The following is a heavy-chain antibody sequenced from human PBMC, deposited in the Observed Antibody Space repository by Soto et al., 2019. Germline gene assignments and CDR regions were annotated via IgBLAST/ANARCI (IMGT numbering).Heavy chain of an antibody. D-gene: IGHD1-1*01. Sequence: PGGSLRLSCAASGFTFSSYAMSWVRQAPGKGLEWVSAISGSGGSTYYADSVKGRFTISRDNSKNTLYLQMNSLRAEDTAVYYCAKAPWGPIEREYWFDPWGQGTLVTVSS. J-gene: IGHJ5*02. CDR3: AKAPWGPIEREYWFDP. V-gene: IGHV3-23*01. CDR1: GFTFSSYA. CDR2: ISGSGGST.